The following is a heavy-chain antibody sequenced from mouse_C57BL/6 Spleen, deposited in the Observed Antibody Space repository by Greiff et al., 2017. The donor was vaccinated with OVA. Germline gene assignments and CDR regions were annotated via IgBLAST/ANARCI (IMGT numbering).Heavy chain of an antibody. V-gene: IGHV1-62-2*01. D-gene: IGHD1-1*01. Sequence: QVQLQQSGAELVKPGASVKLSCKASGYTFTEYTIHWVKQRSGQGLEWIGWFYPGSGSIKYNEKFKDKATLTADKSSSTVYMELSRLTSEDSAVYFCARHEDRDYYYGDWYFDVWGTGTTVTVSS. J-gene: IGHJ1*03. CDR1: GYTFTEYT. CDR2: FYPGSGSI. CDR3: ARHEDRDYYYGDWYFDV.